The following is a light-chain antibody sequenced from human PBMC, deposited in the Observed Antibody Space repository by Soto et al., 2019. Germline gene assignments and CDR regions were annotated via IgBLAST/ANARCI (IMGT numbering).Light chain of an antibody. V-gene: IGKV3-20*01. Sequence: EIVMTQSPATLSVSPVEGATVSGRASQSVSSHLAWYQHKPGQAPRLLMYGASSRATGIPDTFSGSGSGTDFTLTISRLEPEDFAVYYCQLYGISPHFGQGTRLEIK. CDR2: GAS. CDR3: QLYGISPH. CDR1: QSVSSH. J-gene: IGKJ5*01.